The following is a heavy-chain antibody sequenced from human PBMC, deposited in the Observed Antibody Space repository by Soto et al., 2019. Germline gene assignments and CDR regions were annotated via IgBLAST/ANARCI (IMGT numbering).Heavy chain of an antibody. CDR2: ISSSGSTI. J-gene: IGHJ4*02. CDR3: ARVYDFWSGYCFDY. CDR1: GFTFIDYY. D-gene: IGHD3-3*01. Sequence: GGSLRLSCAASGFTFIDYYMSWIRQAPWKGLEWVSYISSSGSTIYYADSVKGRFTISRDNAKNSLYLQMNSLRAEDTAVYYCARVYDFWSGYCFDYWGQGTLVTVS. V-gene: IGHV3-11*01.